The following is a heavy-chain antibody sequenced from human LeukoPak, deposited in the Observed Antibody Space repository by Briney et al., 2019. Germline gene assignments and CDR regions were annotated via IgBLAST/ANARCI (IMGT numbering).Heavy chain of an antibody. J-gene: IGHJ4*02. Sequence: ASVKVSCKASGYTFTAYFMHWVRQAPGQGLEWMGRINPNSGGTNYAQKFQGRVTMTRDTSITTAYMDLSRLTYDDTAVYYCARGGTDASSGDYWGQGTLVTVSS. D-gene: IGHD3-10*01. CDR3: ARGGTDASSGDY. CDR2: INPNSGGT. CDR1: GYTFTAYF. V-gene: IGHV1-2*06.